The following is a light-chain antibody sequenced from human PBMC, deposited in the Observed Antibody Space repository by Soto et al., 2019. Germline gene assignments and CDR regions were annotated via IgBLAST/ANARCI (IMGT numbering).Light chain of an antibody. V-gene: IGKV3-15*01. Sequence: EIVMTQSPATLSVSPGERATLSCRASQSLSSSLAWYQQKPGQAPRLLIYDASTRATDIPARFSGSGSGTEFTLTISSLQSEDTAVYNWLQYFRWRTFGQGTKVEIK. CDR3: LQYFRWRT. CDR2: DAS. J-gene: IGKJ1*01. CDR1: QSLSSS.